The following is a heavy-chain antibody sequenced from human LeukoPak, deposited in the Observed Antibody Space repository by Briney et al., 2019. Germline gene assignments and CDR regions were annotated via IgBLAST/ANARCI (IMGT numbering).Heavy chain of an antibody. CDR1: GASISSSIHY. V-gene: IGHV4-39*07. CDR3: ARGALWFGERGWFDP. CDR2: VYYSGST. D-gene: IGHD3-10*01. Sequence: PSETLSLTCAVSGASISSSIHYWGWVRQPPGKGLEWIGSVYYSGSTNYNPSLKSRVTISVDTSKNQFSLKLSSVTAADTAVYYCARGALWFGERGWFDPWGQGTLVTVSS. J-gene: IGHJ5*02.